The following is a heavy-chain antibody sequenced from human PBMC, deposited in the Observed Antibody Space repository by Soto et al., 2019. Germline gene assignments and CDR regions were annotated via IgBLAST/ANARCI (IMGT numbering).Heavy chain of an antibody. J-gene: IGHJ4*02. CDR2: MKSNGAT. D-gene: IGHD1-26*01. V-gene: IGHV3-15*01. Sequence: EVQLVESGGGLVTPGESLRLSCVVSGFTFNNAWMNWVRQAPGKGLEWVGRMKSNGATDYAAFVKGRFTFSRDDSRGTLYLQMNSLETEDTAVYYCTADLSPPEGPSYPIDYWGQGTLVTFSS. CDR1: GFTFNNAW. CDR3: TADLSPPEGPSYPIDY.